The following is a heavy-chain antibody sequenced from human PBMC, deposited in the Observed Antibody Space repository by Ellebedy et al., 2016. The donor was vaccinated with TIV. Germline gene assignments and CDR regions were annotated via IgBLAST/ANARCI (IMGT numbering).Heavy chain of an antibody. D-gene: IGHD2-2*01. J-gene: IGHJ5*02. CDR2: IYAGGNT. CDR1: GFTVTSNY. Sequence: GESLKISCAASGFTVTSNYMNWFRQAPGKGLEWVAAIYAGGNTYYANSVTGRFPISRDRNKNTLYLDMNNLRAEDTAVYYCARSVLAYASGWPWFDPWGQGTLVTVSS. CDR3: ARSVLAYASGWPWFDP. V-gene: IGHV3-53*01.